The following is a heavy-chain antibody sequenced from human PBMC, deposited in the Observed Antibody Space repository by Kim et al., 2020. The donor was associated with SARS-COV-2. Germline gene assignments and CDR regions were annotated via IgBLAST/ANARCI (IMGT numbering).Heavy chain of an antibody. CDR3: AKDTGYCTNGVCYILYYYGMDV. V-gene: IGHV3-43*02. Sequence: GGSLRLSCAASGFTFDDYAMHWVRQAPGKGLEWVSLISGDGGSTYYADSVKGRFTISRDNSKNSLYLQMNSLRTEDTALYYCAKDTGYCTNGVCYILYYYGMDVWGQGTTVTVSS. D-gene: IGHD2-8*01. CDR2: ISGDGGST. J-gene: IGHJ6*02. CDR1: GFTFDDYA.